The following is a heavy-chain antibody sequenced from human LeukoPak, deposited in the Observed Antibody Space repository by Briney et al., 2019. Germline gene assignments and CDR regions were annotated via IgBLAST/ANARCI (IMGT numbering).Heavy chain of an antibody. Sequence: GESLKISCKGSGYSFTSYWLGWVRQMPGKGLEWMGIIYPGDSNTRYSPSFQGQVTISADNSITTAYLQWSSLKASDTAIYYCARVGAHPDYWGQGTLVTVSS. CDR1: GYSFTSYW. CDR2: IYPGDSNT. D-gene: IGHD1-26*01. V-gene: IGHV5-51*01. CDR3: ARVGAHPDY. J-gene: IGHJ4*02.